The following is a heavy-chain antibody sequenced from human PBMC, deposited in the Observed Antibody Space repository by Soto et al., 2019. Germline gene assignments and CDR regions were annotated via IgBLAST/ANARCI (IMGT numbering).Heavy chain of an antibody. CDR2: ISSNSAYI. V-gene: IGHV3-11*06. CDR1: GFTFSDYY. J-gene: IGHJ5*02. Sequence: GGSLRLSCEGSGFTFSDYYISWIRQAPGKGLEWVSTISSNSAYIYYTDALRGRFTISRDNAKNSLHLQMNSLRAEDTAVYYCTRDASRDSSARGWFDPWGPGTLVTVSS. D-gene: IGHD6-13*01. CDR3: TRDASRDSSARGWFDP.